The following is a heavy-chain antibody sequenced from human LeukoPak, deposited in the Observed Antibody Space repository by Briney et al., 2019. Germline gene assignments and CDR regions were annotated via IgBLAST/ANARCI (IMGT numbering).Heavy chain of an antibody. V-gene: IGHV1-8*01. D-gene: IGHD3-3*01. J-gene: IGHJ6*02. CDR1: GYTFTIYD. CDR3: ARSGSGPDFWSGYSYYGMDV. CDR2: INPNSGNT. Sequence: ASVTVSFKASGYTFTIYDIHWVRQAPGQGLGWMGWINPNSGNTGYAQKFQGRVTMTRNTSISTAYMELSSLRSEDTAVYYCARSGSGPDFWSGYSYYGMDVWGQGTTVTVSS.